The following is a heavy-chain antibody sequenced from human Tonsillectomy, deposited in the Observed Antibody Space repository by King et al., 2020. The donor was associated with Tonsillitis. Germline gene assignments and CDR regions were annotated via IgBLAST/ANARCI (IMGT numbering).Heavy chain of an antibody. J-gene: IGHJ4*02. CDR2: ISYDGTNK. Sequence: VQLEESGGGVVQPGRSLRLSCAASGFTFSSYAMHWVRQAPGKGLEWVAVISYDGTNKYYADSVKGRFTISRDNSKNTLSLQMNSLGAEDTAVYYCARDRGYSYGWGYFDYWGQGTLGTVSS. V-gene: IGHV3-30-3*01. CDR1: GFTFSSYA. D-gene: IGHD5-18*01. CDR3: ARDRGYSYGWGYFDY.